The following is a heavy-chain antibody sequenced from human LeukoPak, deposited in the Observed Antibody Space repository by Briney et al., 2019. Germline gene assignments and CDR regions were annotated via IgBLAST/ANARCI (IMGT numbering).Heavy chain of an antibody. V-gene: IGHV3-30-3*01. D-gene: IGHD1-26*01. Sequence: GRSLRLSCAASGFTFSSYAMHWVRQAPGKGLEWVAVISYDGSNKYYADSVKGRFTISRDNSKNTLYLQMNSLRAEDTAVYYCARDGRGVPNYFDYWGQGTLVTVSS. J-gene: IGHJ4*02. CDR3: ARDGRGVPNYFDY. CDR2: ISYDGSNK. CDR1: GFTFSSYA.